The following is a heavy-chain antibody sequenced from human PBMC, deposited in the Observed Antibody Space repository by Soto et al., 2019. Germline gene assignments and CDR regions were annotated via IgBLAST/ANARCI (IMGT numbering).Heavy chain of an antibody. D-gene: IGHD3-10*01. V-gene: IGHV3-23*01. CDR2: IRGNSYGA. CDR3: AKGRSENGVDWLDP. CDR1: GFTFSNYA. J-gene: IGHJ5*02. Sequence: LRLSCAASGFTFSNYAMIWVRQAPGKGLEWVATIRGNSYGAYYADSVRGRFIISRDNSKNTMSLQLNSLRVDDTAIYYCAKGRSENGVDWLDPWGQGTLVTVSS.